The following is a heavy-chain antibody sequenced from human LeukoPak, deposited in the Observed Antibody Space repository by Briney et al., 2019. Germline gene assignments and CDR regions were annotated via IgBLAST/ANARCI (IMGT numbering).Heavy chain of an antibody. CDR3: AEAVGGNWFDP. CDR2: INPSGGST. CDR1: GYTLTELS. D-gene: IGHD6-19*01. J-gene: IGHJ5*02. V-gene: IGHV1-46*01. Sequence: ASVKVSCKVSGYTLTELSMHWVRQAPGKGLEWMGIINPSGGSTSYAQKFQGRVTMTRDMSTSTVYMELSSLRSEDTAVYYCAEAVGGNWFDPWGQGTLVTVSS.